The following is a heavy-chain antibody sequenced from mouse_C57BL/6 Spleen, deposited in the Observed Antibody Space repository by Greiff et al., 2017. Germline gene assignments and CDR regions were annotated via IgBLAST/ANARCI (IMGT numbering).Heavy chain of an antibody. J-gene: IGHJ2*01. Sequence: DVMLVESGGGLVKPGGSLKLSCAASGFTFSSYAMSWVRQTPEKRLEWVATISDGGNYTYYPDHVTGRFTISRARDENKLCLQMRHLKSEDTAMYYCDRAYDYDSGLDYWGQGTTLTVSS. CDR1: GFTFSSYA. CDR3: DRAYDYDSGLDY. D-gene: IGHD2-4*01. CDR2: ISDGGNYT. V-gene: IGHV5-4*03.